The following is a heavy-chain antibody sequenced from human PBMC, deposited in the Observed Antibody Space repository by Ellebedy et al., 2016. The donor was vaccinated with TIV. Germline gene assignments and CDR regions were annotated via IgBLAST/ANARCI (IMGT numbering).Heavy chain of an antibody. Sequence: GSLRLSCAVYGGSFSGYYWSWIRQPPGKGLEWIGEINHSGSTNYNPSLKSRVTISVDTSKNQFSLKLSSVTAADTTVYYCARRKYSRSPCFDYWGQGTLVTVSS. J-gene: IGHJ4*02. CDR1: GGSFSGYY. D-gene: IGHD6-13*01. CDR2: INHSGST. CDR3: ARRKYSRSPCFDY. V-gene: IGHV4-34*01.